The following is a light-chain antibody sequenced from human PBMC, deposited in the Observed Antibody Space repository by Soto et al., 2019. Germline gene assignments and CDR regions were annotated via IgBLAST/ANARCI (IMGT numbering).Light chain of an antibody. J-gene: IGKJ5*01. V-gene: IGKV1-39*01. CDR1: QSISSY. CDR2: AAS. Sequence: DIPMTQSPSSLSASVGDRVTITCRASQSISSYLNWYQQKPGKAPKLLIYAASSLQSGVPSRFSGSGSGTDFTLTISSLQPEDFATYYCQQSYSTPITFGQGTRVEI. CDR3: QQSYSTPIT.